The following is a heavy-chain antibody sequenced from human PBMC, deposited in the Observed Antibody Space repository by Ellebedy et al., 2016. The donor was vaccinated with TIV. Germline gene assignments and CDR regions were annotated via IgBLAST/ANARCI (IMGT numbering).Heavy chain of an antibody. J-gene: IGHJ4*02. V-gene: IGHV3-64D*06. D-gene: IGHD3-10*01. CDR1: GFSFSSYA. CDR2: ISSDGDST. CDR3: VKGQGYYGSGTYEALDY. Sequence: GGSLRLSXSASGFSFSSYAMHWVRQAPGKGLEYLSGISSDGDSTYYADSVKGRFTISRDNSKNTRYLQMSSLRVEDMAVYYCVKGQGYYGSGTYEALDYWGQGTLVTVSS.